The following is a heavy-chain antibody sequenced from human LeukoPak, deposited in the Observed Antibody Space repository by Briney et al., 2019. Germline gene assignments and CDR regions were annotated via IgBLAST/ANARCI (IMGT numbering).Heavy chain of an antibody. Sequence: ASVKVSCKASGYTFTAYYVHWVRQAPGQGLEWMGWINPNTDETKYAQKFQGRVTMTSDTSMSTAFMELSGLRSDDTAVYYCARLIRSSGSNWFDPWGQGSLITVSS. CDR3: ARLIRSSGSNWFDP. D-gene: IGHD6-19*01. V-gene: IGHV1-2*02. CDR2: INPNTDET. J-gene: IGHJ5*02. CDR1: GYTFTAYY.